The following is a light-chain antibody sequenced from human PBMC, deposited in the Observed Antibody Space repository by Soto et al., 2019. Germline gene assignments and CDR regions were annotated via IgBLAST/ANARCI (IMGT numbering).Light chain of an antibody. CDR3: SSFEASNNLL. J-gene: IGLJ2*01. CDR2: EVR. CDR1: MRDVGAYNL. Sequence: QSVLTQPASVSGSPGQSITISCAGTMRDVGAYNLVSWYQQHPGRAPQLIIYEVRNRPSGISFRFSGSKSGNTASLTISGLQAEDEADYYCSSFEASNNLLFGGGTKLTVL. V-gene: IGLV2-14*01.